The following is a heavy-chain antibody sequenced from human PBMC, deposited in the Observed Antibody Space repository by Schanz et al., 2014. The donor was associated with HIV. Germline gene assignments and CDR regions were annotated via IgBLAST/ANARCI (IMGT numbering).Heavy chain of an antibody. CDR3: ALSRPSGYGGSWYFDL. J-gene: IGHJ2*01. V-gene: IGHV3-9*01. D-gene: IGHD2-15*01. CDR1: GFTFDDYA. CDR2: ISWNSVSI. Sequence: EVQLVESGGALVQPGRSLRLSCAASGFTFDDYAMHWVRQAPGKGLEWVSGISWNSVSIGYADSVKGRFTISRDNAKNSLYMQMNSLRGDDTALYYCALSRPSGYGGSWYFDLWGRGTLVAVSS.